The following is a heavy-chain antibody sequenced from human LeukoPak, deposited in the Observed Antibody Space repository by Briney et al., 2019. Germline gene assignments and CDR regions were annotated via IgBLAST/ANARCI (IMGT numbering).Heavy chain of an antibody. J-gene: IGHJ6*03. CDR2: INPSGGST. CDR3: ARDTSEGIAAAGYYYYYMDV. D-gene: IGHD6-13*01. V-gene: IGHV1-46*01. Sequence: ASVKVSCKASGYTFTSYYMHWVRQVPGHGLEWMGIINPSGGSTSYAQKIQGRVTMTRDMSTSTVYMELSSLRSEDTAVYYCARDTSEGIAAAGYYYYYMDVWGKGTTVTVSS. CDR1: GYTFTSYY.